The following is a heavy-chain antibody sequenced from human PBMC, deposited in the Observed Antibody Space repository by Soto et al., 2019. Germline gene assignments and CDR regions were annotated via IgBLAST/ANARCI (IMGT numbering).Heavy chain of an antibody. D-gene: IGHD6-13*01. J-gene: IGHJ5*02. CDR2: IYHSGST. Sequence: QVQLQESGPGLVKPSGTLSLTCAVSGGSISSSNWWSWVRQPPGKGLEWIGEIYHSGSTNYNPSLKSRVTISVDKSKNQFSLTLGSVTAADTAVYYCARDLAVAAAGSWFDPWGQGTLVTVSS. CDR1: GGSISSSNW. CDR3: ARDLAVAAAGSWFDP. V-gene: IGHV4-4*02.